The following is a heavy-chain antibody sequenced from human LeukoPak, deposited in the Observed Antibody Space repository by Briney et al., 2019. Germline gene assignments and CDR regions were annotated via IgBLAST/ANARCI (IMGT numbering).Heavy chain of an antibody. V-gene: IGHV4-59*01. J-gene: IGHJ3*02. CDR3: ARYVDSPYYDILTGYYKGNDAFDI. CDR2: IYYSGSN. Sequence: SETLSLTCTVSGGSISSYYSSWIRHPPGKGLEWIGYIYYSGSNNYHTSLKSRVTISVDTTKNQFSLKRSSVTAADTAVYYCARYVDSPYYDILTGYYKGNDAFDIWGQGTMVTVSS. CDR1: GGSISSYY. D-gene: IGHD3-9*01.